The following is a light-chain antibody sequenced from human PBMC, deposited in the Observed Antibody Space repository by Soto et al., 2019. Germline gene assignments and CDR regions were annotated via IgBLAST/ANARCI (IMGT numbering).Light chain of an antibody. J-gene: IGKJ5*01. CDR1: QSVSNY. Sequence: EIVLTQSPATLSLSPGERATLSCRASQSVSNYLAWYQHKPGQAPRLHIYDASNRATGIPARFSGSGSGTDFTLTISSLEPEDFALYFCQQRGSWPITFGQGTRLEIK. CDR2: DAS. CDR3: QQRGSWPIT. V-gene: IGKV3-11*01.